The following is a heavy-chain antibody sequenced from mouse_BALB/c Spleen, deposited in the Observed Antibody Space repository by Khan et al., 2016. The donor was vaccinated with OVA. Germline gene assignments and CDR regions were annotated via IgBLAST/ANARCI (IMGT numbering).Heavy chain of an antibody. CDR1: GFTFTDYY. D-gene: IGHD1-1*01. J-gene: IGHJ2*01. CDR3: ARDRYYDSSFDY. Sequence: EVQLVESGGGLVQPGGSLRLSCATSGFTFTDYYMSWVRQPPGKALEWLGFIRNKANGYTTEYSASVKGRFTISRDNSQSNLYLQMNSLRAEDSATYYCARDRYYDSSFDYWGQGTTLTVSS. V-gene: IGHV7-3*02. CDR2: IRNKANGYTT.